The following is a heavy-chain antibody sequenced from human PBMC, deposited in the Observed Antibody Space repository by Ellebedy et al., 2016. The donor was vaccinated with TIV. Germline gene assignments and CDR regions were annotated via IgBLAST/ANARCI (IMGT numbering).Heavy chain of an antibody. CDR1: AFTFSSYA. Sequence: GESLKISCAASAFTFSSYAMSWVRQAPGKGLAWVSAISGSGGSTYYADSVKGRFTISRDNSKNTLYLQMNSLRAEDTGVYYCAKQKGYCSGGSGYSRYWGQGTLVTVSS. CDR3: AKQKGYCSGGSGYSRY. V-gene: IGHV3-23*01. CDR2: ISGSGGST. D-gene: IGHD2-15*01. J-gene: IGHJ4*02.